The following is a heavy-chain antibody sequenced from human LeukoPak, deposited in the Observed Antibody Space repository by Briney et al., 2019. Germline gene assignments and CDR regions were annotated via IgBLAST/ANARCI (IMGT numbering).Heavy chain of an antibody. CDR3: ARDNDYGGNFDY. D-gene: IGHD4-23*01. CDR2: IKQDGTEK. J-gene: IGHJ4*02. Sequence: PGGSLRLSCAASGFTLSSYWMSWVRQAPGKGLEWVANIKQDGTEKYYVDSVKGRFTISRDNAKNSLYLQMNSLRAEDTAVYYCARDNDYGGNFDYWGQGTLVTVSS. V-gene: IGHV3-7*01. CDR1: GFTLSSYW.